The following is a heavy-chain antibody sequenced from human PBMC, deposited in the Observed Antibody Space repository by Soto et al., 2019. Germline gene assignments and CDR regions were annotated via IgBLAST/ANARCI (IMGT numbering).Heavy chain of an antibody. J-gene: IGHJ4*02. V-gene: IGHV4-59*08. CDR3: ARMGDYYDSSGYYYVPFYDY. Sequence: SETLSLTCTVSGGSISSYYWSWIRQPPGKGLEWIGYIYYSGSTNYNPSLKSRVTISVDTSKNQFSLKLSSVTAADTAVYYCARMGDYYDSSGYYYVPFYDYWGQGSLVTVSS. CDR1: GGSISSYY. CDR2: IYYSGST. D-gene: IGHD3-22*01.